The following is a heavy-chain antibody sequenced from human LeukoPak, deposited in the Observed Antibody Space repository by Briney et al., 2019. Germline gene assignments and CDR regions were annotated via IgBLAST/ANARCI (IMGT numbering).Heavy chain of an antibody. D-gene: IGHD6-13*01. Sequence: SGGSLRLSCAASGFTFDDYGMSWVRQAPGKGLEWVSGINWNGGSTGYADSVKGRFTISRDNAKNSLYLQMNSLRAEDTAVYYCARSLSSWDYYYYMDVWGKGTTVTVSS. J-gene: IGHJ6*03. CDR2: INWNGGST. CDR3: ARSLSSWDYYYYMDV. V-gene: IGHV3-20*04. CDR1: GFTFDDYG.